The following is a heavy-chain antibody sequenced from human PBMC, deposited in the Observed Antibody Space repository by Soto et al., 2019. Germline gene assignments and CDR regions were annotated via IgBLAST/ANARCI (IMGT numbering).Heavy chain of an antibody. D-gene: IGHD3-16*01. CDR3: ARVAYGGKFS. Sequence: PSETLSLTCTVSGCSISSCAYYWSWIRQPPGKGLEWIRYIDYSGSTYYNPSHKRRITISVNTYKNQYSLKMSSVTDAYTAEYYSARVAYGGKFSWGQGTLVTVSS. CDR1: GCSISSCAYY. V-gene: IGHV4-30-4*01. J-gene: IGHJ5*02. CDR2: IDYSGST.